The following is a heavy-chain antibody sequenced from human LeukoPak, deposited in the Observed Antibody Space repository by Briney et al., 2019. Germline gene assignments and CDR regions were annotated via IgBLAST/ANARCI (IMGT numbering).Heavy chain of an antibody. CDR1: GYTFTNYE. D-gene: IGHD3-22*01. J-gene: IGHJ6*02. CDR2: MNPSSGNT. V-gene: IGHV1-8*01. CDR3: ARVAYYYDSAGKSLKFFYGMDV. Sequence: SVKVSCKASGYTFTNYEINWVRQGTGQRLEWLGWMNPSSGNTGYAQKFQGRVTMTRDTSISTAYMELSSLRSEDTAVYYCARVAYYYDSAGKSLKFFYGMDVWGQGTTVTVSS.